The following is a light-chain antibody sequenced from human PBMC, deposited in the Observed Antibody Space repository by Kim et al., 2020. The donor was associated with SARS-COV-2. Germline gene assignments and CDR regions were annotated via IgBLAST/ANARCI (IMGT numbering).Light chain of an antibody. CDR1: SSDVGGYNY. CDR2: DIN. J-gene: IGLJ3*02. Sequence: QSALTQPPSASGSPGQSVTISCTGTSSDVGGYNYVSWHQQHPGTAPKLMIYDINQRPSGVPNRFSGSTSGNTASLTVSGLQAEDEADYYCGSYAGSKKQEVFGGGTKLTVL. V-gene: IGLV2-8*01. CDR3: GSYAGSKKQEV.